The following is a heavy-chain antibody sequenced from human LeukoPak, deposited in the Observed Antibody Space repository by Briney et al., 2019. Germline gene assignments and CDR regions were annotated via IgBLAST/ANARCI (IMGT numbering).Heavy chain of an antibody. CDR3: AREGSVDFWSGSRITMVREGDAFDI. CDR1: GFTFDDYA. Sequence: GRSLRLSCAASGFTFDDYAMHWVRQAPGKGLEWVPGISWNSGSIGYADSVKGRFTISRDNAKNSLYLQMNSLRAEDTAVYYCAREGSVDFWSGSRITMVREGDAFDIWGQGTMVTVSS. V-gene: IGHV3-9*01. D-gene: IGHD3-10*01. J-gene: IGHJ3*02. CDR2: ISWNSGSI.